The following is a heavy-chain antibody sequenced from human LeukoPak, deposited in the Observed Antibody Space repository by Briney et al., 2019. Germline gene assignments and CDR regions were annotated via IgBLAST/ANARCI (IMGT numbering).Heavy chain of an antibody. Sequence: GGSLRFSCAASGFTFRSYWMSWVRQAPGKGLEWVANIKEDGSEKYYVDSVKGRFTISRDNAKNSLYLQMDSLRAEDTAVYYCARVAGSKSIDSWGQGTLVTVSS. J-gene: IGHJ4*02. CDR3: ARVAGSKSIDS. D-gene: IGHD2-15*01. CDR2: IKEDGSEK. CDR1: GFTFRSYW. V-gene: IGHV3-7*05.